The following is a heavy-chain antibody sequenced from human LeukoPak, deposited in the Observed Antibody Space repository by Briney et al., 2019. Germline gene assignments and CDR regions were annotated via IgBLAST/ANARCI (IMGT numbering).Heavy chain of an antibody. J-gene: IGHJ4*02. CDR1: GYTFTNHH. V-gene: IGHV1-2*02. CDR3: AREYYYASGNYYIRIDY. D-gene: IGHD3-10*01. CDR2: INPNGGHT. Sequence: GASVKVSCKDSGYTFTNHHIHWVRQAPGQGLEWMGWINPNGGHTNYAQKFQGRVTMTKDTSISTAYMALSRLKYDDTAVYYCAREYYYASGNYYIRIDYWGKGTLVTASS.